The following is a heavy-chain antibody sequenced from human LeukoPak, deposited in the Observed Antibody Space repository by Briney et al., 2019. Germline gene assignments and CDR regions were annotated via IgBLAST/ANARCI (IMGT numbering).Heavy chain of an antibody. D-gene: IGHD3-3*01. CDR2: IYHSGST. CDR1: GYSISSGYY. Sequence: SETLSLTCTVSGYSISSGYYWGWIRQPPGKGLEWIGSIYHSGSTCYNPSLKSRVTISVDTSKNQFSLKLSSVTAADTAVYYCARVLSYYDFWSGPGPDWFDPWGQGTLVTVSS. CDR3: ARVLSYYDFWSGPGPDWFDP. J-gene: IGHJ5*02. V-gene: IGHV4-38-2*02.